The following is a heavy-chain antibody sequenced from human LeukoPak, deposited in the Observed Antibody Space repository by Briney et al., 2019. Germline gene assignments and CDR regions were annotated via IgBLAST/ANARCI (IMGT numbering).Heavy chain of an antibody. CDR1: GGSISSYY. CDR2: IYYSGST. Sequence: SETLSLTCTVSGGSISSYYWSWIRQPPGKGLEWIGYIYYSGSTNYNPSLKSRVTISVDTSKNQFSLKLSSVTAADTAVYYCARTSSVGATYYFDYWGQGTLVTVSS. V-gene: IGHV4-59*01. CDR3: ARTSSVGATYYFDY. D-gene: IGHD1-26*01. J-gene: IGHJ4*02.